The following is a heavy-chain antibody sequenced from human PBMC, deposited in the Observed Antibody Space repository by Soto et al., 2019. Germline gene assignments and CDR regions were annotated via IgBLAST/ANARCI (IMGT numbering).Heavy chain of an antibody. D-gene: IGHD4-17*01. CDR3: ASDREDGYWEETFHY. CDR1: GFTFSSYS. J-gene: IGHJ4*02. Sequence: EVQLVESGGGLVQPGGSLRLSCAASGFTFSSYSMNWVRQAPGKGPEWVSYISSTGSTKYYADSVKGRFTISRDNAQNSLYLQMNSLRDEDTAVYYCASDREDGYWEETFHYGGQGTLVTVSS. CDR2: ISSTGSTK. V-gene: IGHV3-48*02.